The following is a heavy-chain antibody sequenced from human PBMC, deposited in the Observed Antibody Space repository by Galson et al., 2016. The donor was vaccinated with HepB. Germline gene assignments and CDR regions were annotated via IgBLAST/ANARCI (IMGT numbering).Heavy chain of an antibody. Sequence: SLRLSCAASGFTFSSYGMHWVRQAPGKGLEWVAVIWYDGSGKYYADSVNGRFTVSRDNSKNTLYLQMNSLRPEDTAVYYCARDVYSSGLYYFEYWGQGTLVTVSS. D-gene: IGHD6-19*01. J-gene: IGHJ4*02. CDR3: ARDVYSSGLYYFEY. CDR1: GFTFSSYG. CDR2: IWYDGSGK. V-gene: IGHV3-33*01.